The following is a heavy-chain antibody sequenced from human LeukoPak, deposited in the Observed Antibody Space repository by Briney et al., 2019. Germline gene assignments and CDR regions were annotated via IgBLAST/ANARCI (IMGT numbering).Heavy chain of an antibody. Sequence: GGSLRLSCAASGFTFSSYGMHWVRQAPGKGLEWVAAIWYDGSNKYYADSVKGRFTISRDNSKNTLYLQMNSLRAEDTAVYYCTDLFAYWGQGTLVTASS. J-gene: IGHJ4*02. CDR1: GFTFSSYG. CDR3: TDLFAY. V-gene: IGHV3-33*01. CDR2: IWYDGSNK.